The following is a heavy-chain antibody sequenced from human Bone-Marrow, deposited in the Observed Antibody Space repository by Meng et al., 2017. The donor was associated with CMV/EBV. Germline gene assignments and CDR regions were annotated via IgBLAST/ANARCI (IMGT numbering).Heavy chain of an antibody. Sequence: SETLSLTCTVSGGSISSYYWSWIRQPPGKGLEWIGYIYYSGSTNYNPSLKSRVTISVDTSKNQFSLKLSSVTAADTAVYYCARGTIPPKHEFDYWGQGTRVTVSS. D-gene: IGHD1-7*01. V-gene: IGHV4-59*12. CDR2: IYYSGST. CDR1: GGSISSYY. J-gene: IGHJ4*02. CDR3: ARGTIPPKHEFDY.